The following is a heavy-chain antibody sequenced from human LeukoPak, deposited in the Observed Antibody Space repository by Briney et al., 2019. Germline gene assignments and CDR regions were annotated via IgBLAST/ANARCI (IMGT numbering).Heavy chain of an antibody. V-gene: IGHV3-21*01. D-gene: IGHD1-26*01. Sequence: GGSLRLSCAASGFTFSSYSMNWVRQAPGKGLEWVSSISSSSSYIYYADSVKGRFTISRDNAKNSLYLQMNSLRAEDTAVYYCARGARWELPHFDYWGQGTLVTVSS. CDR2: ISSSSSYI. J-gene: IGHJ4*02. CDR3: ARGARWELPHFDY. CDR1: GFTFSSYS.